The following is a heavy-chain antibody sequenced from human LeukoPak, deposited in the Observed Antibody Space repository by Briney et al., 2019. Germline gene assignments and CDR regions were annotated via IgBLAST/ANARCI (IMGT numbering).Heavy chain of an antibody. Sequence: ASVKVSCKASGYTFTSYYMHWVRQAPGQGLEWMGIINPSGGSTSYAQKFQGRVTITTDESTSTAYMELSSLRSEDTAVYYCARDSYDSSGYYYVGDDYWGQGTLVTVSS. CDR2: INPSGGST. J-gene: IGHJ4*02. CDR1: GYTFTSYY. D-gene: IGHD3-22*01. V-gene: IGHV1-46*01. CDR3: ARDSYDSSGYYYVGDDY.